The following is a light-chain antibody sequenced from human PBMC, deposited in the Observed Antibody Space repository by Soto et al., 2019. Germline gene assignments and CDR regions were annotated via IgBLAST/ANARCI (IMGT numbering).Light chain of an antibody. CDR1: SSDIGSHDY. CDR3: TSYTSNTALV. Sequence: QSAPTQPAFVSGSPGQSITISCTGTSSDIGSHDYVSWYQHHPGKAPKLIIYEVTNRPSGVSDRFSGSKSGSTASLTISGLQAEDEADYHCTSYTSNTALVFGTGTKVTVL. V-gene: IGLV2-14*01. J-gene: IGLJ1*01. CDR2: EVT.